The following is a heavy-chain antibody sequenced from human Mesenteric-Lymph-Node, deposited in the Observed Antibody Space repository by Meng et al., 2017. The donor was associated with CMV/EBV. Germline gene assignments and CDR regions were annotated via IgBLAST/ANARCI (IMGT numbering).Heavy chain of an antibody. J-gene: IGHJ4*02. CDR2: ISSNNYNGNT. CDR1: GYNFRSYG. D-gene: IGHD6-19*01. V-gene: IGHV1-18*01. CDR3: ARDGVALAEIFDS. Sequence: ASVKVSCKASGYNFRSYGFSWVRQAPGQGLEWVGWISSNNYNGNTKYAEKFQGRVTMTTDTSTSTAYMEMRSLTSDDTAVYYCARDGVALAEIFDSWGQGTLVTVSS.